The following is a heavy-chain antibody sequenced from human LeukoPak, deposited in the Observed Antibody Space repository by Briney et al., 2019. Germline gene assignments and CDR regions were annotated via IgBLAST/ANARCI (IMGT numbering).Heavy chain of an antibody. V-gene: IGHV1-69*02. CDR1: GGTFTSYT. CDR3: ARVDYYDSSGYYYFDY. Sequence: ASVKVSCKASGGTFTSYTISRVRQAPGQGLEWMGRIIPILGIANYAQKFQGRVTITADKSTGTAYMELSSLRSEDTAVYHCARVDYYDSSGYYYFDYWGQGTLVTVSS. CDR2: IIPILGIA. J-gene: IGHJ4*02. D-gene: IGHD3-22*01.